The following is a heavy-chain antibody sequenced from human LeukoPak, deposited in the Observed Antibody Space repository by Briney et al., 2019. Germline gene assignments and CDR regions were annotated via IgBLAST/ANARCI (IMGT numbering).Heavy chain of an antibody. V-gene: IGHV3-33*06. CDR2: IWYDGSNK. Sequence: TGGSLRLSCAASGFTFSSYGMHWVRQAPGKGLEWVAVIWYDGSNKYYADSVKGRFTISRDNSKNTLYLQMNSLRAEDTAVYYCAKTRGGSLHDGFDIWGQGTMVTVSS. J-gene: IGHJ3*02. CDR1: GFTFSSYG. CDR3: AKTRGGSLHDGFDI. D-gene: IGHD3-16*01.